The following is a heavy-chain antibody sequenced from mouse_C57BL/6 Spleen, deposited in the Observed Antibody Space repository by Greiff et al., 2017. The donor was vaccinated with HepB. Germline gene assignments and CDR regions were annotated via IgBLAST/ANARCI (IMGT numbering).Heavy chain of an antibody. Sequence: VQLQQSGAELVRPGASVTLSCKASGYTFTDYEMHWVKQTPVHGLEWIGAIDPETGGTAYNQKFKGKAILTADKSSSTAYMELRSLTSEDSAVYYCTRSNYSNPAWFAYWGQGTLVTVSA. J-gene: IGHJ3*01. D-gene: IGHD2-5*01. CDR1: GYTFTDYE. CDR2: IDPETGGT. CDR3: TRSNYSNPAWFAY. V-gene: IGHV1-15*01.